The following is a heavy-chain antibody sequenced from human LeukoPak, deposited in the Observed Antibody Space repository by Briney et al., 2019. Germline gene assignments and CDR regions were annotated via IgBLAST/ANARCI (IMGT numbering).Heavy chain of an antibody. D-gene: IGHD5-18*01. V-gene: IGHV1-2*04. CDR2: INPNSGGT. J-gene: IGHJ4*02. CDR3: ARVGGTAMVFFDY. CDR1: GYTFTGYY. Sequence: EASVKVSCKASGYTFTGYYMHWVRQAPGQGLEWMGWINPNSGGTNYAQKFQGWVTMTRDTSISTAYMELSRLRSDDTAVYYCARVGGTAMVFFDYWGQGTLVTVSS.